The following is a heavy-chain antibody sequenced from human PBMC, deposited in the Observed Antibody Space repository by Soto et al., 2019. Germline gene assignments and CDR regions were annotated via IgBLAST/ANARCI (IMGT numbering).Heavy chain of an antibody. V-gene: IGHV4-31*03. D-gene: IGHD1-1*01. CDR1: GGSIRSTRYY. CDR2: IYYSGST. J-gene: IGHJ5*02. Sequence: SETLSLTCSVFGGSIRSTRYYWSRIRQHPGKGLERIGYIYYSGSTYYNPSLKSRVTISVDTSKNQFSLKLSSVTAADTAVYYCARALSKLERNWFDPWGQGTLVTVSS. CDR3: ARALSKLERNWFDP.